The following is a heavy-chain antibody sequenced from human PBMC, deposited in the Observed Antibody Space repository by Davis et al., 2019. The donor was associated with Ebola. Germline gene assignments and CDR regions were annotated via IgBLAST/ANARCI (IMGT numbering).Heavy chain of an antibody. D-gene: IGHD6-13*01. CDR3: VRSNSWYGDY. J-gene: IGHJ4*02. Sequence: AASVKVSCKASGYTFTSYGISWVRQAPGQGLEWMGWISAYNGNTNYAQSFQDRIAMTIDTSTNTLYMELRSLRSDDTAMYYCVRSNSWYGDYWGRGTLVTVSS. V-gene: IGHV1-18*01. CDR2: ISAYNGNT. CDR1: GYTFTSYG.